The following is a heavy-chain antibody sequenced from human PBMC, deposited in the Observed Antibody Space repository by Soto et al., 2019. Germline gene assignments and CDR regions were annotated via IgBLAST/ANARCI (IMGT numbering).Heavy chain of an antibody. J-gene: IGHJ6*02. CDR2: ISGYNGNT. CDR3: ASATITMIRGVTYFYYGMDL. Sequence: GASVKVSCKASGYTFSTYGISWVRQAPGQGLEWMGWISGYNGNTNYAQKVQDRVTMTIDTSTSTAYMEVRSLRSDDTAVYYCASATITMIRGVTYFYYGMDLWGQGTTVTVSS. D-gene: IGHD3-10*01. CDR1: GYTFSTYG. V-gene: IGHV1-18*04.